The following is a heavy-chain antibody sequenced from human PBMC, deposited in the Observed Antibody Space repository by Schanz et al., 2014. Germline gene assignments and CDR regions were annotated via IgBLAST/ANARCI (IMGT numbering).Heavy chain of an antibody. D-gene: IGHD6-6*01. J-gene: IGHJ6*02. Sequence: QVQLVESGGGLVKPGGSLRLSCAASGFTFSDYYMNWIRQAPGKGLEWVSYISNSGYTIYYADSVKGRFTISRDNAKTARFTQTNGLQAKNPPVYDCARDPPPYSSSPYYWYYGMDVWGQGTTVTVSS. CDR1: GFTFSDYY. CDR3: ARDPPPYSSSPYYWYYGMDV. V-gene: IGHV3-11*01. CDR2: ISNSGYTI.